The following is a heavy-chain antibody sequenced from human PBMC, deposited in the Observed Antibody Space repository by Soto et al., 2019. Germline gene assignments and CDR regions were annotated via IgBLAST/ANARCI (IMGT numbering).Heavy chain of an antibody. CDR2: HYSGGST. Sequence: GGSLRLSCAISGFSVSSNYLSWVRQAPGKGLEWVSVHYSGGSTYYADSVEGRFTISRDNSKNTLYLQMNSLRAEDTALYYCAKKDGTDAYYGAFDIWGRGTMVTVSS. D-gene: IGHD3-16*01. CDR3: AKKDGTDAYYGAFDI. J-gene: IGHJ3*02. V-gene: IGHV3-53*01. CDR1: GFSVSSNY.